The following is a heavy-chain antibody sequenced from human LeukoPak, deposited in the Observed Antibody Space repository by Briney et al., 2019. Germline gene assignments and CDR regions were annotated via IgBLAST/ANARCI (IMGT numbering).Heavy chain of an antibody. Sequence: QPGGSLRLSCVASGFTFSTYWMTWVRQAPGKGLEWVANIKEDGTEEYYVDSVKGRFTISRDNAKNSLSLQMKSLRPEDTAVYYCARGDRRFEYWGQGTLVTVSS. D-gene: IGHD2-21*01. V-gene: IGHV3-7*01. J-gene: IGHJ4*02. CDR2: IKEDGTEE. CDR1: GFTFSTYW. CDR3: ARGDRRFEY.